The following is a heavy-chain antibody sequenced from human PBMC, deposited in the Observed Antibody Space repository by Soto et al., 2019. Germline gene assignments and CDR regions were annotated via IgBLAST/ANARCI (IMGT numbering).Heavy chain of an antibody. CDR1: GFTFSSYV. V-gene: IGHV3-66*01. CDR2: IYSGGST. D-gene: IGHD1-26*01. CDR3: ARESSSGNSYFDY. Sequence: PGGSLRLSCAASGFTFSSYVMHWVRQAPGKGLEWVSLIYSGGSTYYADSVKGRFTISRDNSKNTLFLQMNSVRADDTAMYYCARESSSGNSYFDYWGQGTLVTVSS. J-gene: IGHJ4*02.